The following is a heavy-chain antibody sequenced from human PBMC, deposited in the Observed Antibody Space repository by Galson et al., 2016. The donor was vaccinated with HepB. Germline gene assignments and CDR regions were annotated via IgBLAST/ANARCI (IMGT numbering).Heavy chain of an antibody. D-gene: IGHD3-3*01. CDR2: ISSSSRTI. CDR1: GLTFSSYS. J-gene: IGHJ4*02. V-gene: IGHV3-48*02. CDR3: ARDRLWEWLLYPRPYFFDY. Sequence: SLRLSCAASGLTFSSYSMNWVRQAPGKGLEWVSSISSSSRTIFYADSVKGRFTISSDNATKSLYLQMNSLRDEDTAVYYCARDRLWEWLLYPRPYFFDYWGQGTLVTVSS.